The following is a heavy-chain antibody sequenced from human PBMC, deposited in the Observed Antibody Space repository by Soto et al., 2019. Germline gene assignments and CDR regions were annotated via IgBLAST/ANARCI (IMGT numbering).Heavy chain of an antibody. CDR3: SKVAGSTKVLGGNMDV. D-gene: IGHD3-10*01. V-gene: IGHV3-30*18. CDR1: GFTFSSYG. J-gene: IGHJ6*02. Sequence: QVQLVESGGGVVQPGRSLRLSCAASGFTFSSYGMHWVRQAPGKGLEWVAVISYDGSNKYYADSVKGRFTISRDNSKNMLCLQMNSLIAEDTAVGNPSKVAGSTKVLGGNMDVWGQGTTVTVSS. CDR2: ISYDGSNK.